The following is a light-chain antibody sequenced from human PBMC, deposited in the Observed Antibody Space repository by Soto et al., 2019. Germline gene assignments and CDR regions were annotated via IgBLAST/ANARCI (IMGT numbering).Light chain of an antibody. V-gene: IGKV1-39*01. J-gene: IGKJ5*01. Sequence: DIQMTQSPSSLSASVGDRVTMTCRASQSISSYLNWYQQKPGKAPKFLIYAASSLQSGVPSRFSGSGSGTDFTLTISSLQPEDFATYYCQQSYSRPITFGQGTRLE. CDR3: QQSYSRPIT. CDR2: AAS. CDR1: QSISSY.